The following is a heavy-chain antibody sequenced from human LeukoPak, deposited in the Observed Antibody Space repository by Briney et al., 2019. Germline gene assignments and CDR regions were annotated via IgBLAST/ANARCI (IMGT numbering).Heavy chain of an antibody. CDR1: GFTFSNYA. V-gene: IGHV3-30*18. CDR3: AKDGDSLHDIYRGWYFDP. J-gene: IGHJ4*02. CDR2: VYSEGHNT. D-gene: IGHD3-22*01. Sequence: PGGSLRLSCTASGFTFSNYAMHWVRQAPGKGLEWVAVVYSEGHNTYYAAAMQGRSTISRDNSNNALYLQMGSLRTEDTAVYYCAKDGDSLHDIYRGWYFDPCGQGALVTVFS.